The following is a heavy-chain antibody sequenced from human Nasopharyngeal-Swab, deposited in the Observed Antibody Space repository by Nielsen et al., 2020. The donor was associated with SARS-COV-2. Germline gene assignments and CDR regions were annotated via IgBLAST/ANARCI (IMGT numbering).Heavy chain of an antibody. CDR3: ARQGVMVRGVIITEYYYYGMDV. Sequence: GSLRLSCTVSGGSISSSSYYWGWIRQPPGKGLEWIGSIYYSGSTYYNPSLTSRVTISVDTSKNQFSLKLSSVTAADTAVYYCARQGVMVRGVIITEYYYYGMDVWGQGTTVTVSS. D-gene: IGHD3-10*01. J-gene: IGHJ6*02. V-gene: IGHV4-39*01. CDR1: GGSISSSSYY. CDR2: IYYSGST.